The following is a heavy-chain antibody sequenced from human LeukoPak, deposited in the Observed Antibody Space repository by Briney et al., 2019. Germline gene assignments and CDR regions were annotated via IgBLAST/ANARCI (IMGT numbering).Heavy chain of an antibody. CDR1: GFTFSSYW. V-gene: IGHV3-74*01. D-gene: IGHD6-13*01. Sequence: GGSLRLSCAASGFTFSSYWMHWVRQAPGKGLVWVSRINSDGSSTSYADSVKGRFTISRDNAKNTLYLQMNSLGAEDTAVYYCARVPSVPYSSSWIDYWGQGTLVTVSS. CDR3: ARVPSVPYSSSWIDY. CDR2: INSDGSST. J-gene: IGHJ4*02.